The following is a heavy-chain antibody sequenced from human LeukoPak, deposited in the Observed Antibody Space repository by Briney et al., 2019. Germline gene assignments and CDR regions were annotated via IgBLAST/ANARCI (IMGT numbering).Heavy chain of an antibody. CDR1: GLTFSSYS. D-gene: IGHD1-1*01. V-gene: IGHV3-21*01. CDR3: ARDTGTTLFDY. CDR2: ISSSSSYI. Sequence: GGSLRLSCAASGLTFSSYSMNWVRQAPGKGLEWASSISSSSSYIYYADSVKGRFTISRDNAKNSLYLQMNSLRAEDTAVYYCARDTGTTLFDYWGQGTLVTVSS. J-gene: IGHJ4*02.